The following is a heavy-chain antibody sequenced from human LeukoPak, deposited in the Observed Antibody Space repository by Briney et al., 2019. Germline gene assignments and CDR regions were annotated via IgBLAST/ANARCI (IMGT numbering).Heavy chain of an antibody. CDR3: ARGRGRVAAAGTAVEYFQH. V-gene: IGHV4-34*01. D-gene: IGHD6-13*01. J-gene: IGHJ1*01. Sequence: SETLSLTCAVYGGSFSGYYWSWLRQPPGKGLEWIGEINHSGSTNYNPSLKSRVTISVDTSKNQFSLKLSSVTAADTAVYYCARGRGRVAAAGTAVEYFQHWGQGTLVTVSS. CDR2: INHSGST. CDR1: GGSFSGYY.